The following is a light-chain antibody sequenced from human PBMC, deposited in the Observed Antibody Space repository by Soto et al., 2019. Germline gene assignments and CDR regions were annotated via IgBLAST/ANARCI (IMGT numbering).Light chain of an antibody. CDR1: SSDVGSSNL. CDR2: EVS. V-gene: IGLV2-23*02. Sequence: QSVLTQPASVSGSPGQSITISCSATSSDVGSSNLVSWYQQHPGKAPKLMLYEVSKRPSGASNRFSGSKSGNTASLTVSALQAEDEADYYCGSYTRSDTVVFGGGTQLTVL. CDR3: GSYTRSDTVV. J-gene: IGLJ2*01.